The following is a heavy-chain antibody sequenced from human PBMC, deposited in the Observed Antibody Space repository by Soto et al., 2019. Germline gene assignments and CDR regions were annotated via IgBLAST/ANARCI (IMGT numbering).Heavy chain of an antibody. J-gene: IGHJ4*02. D-gene: IGHD5-18*01. CDR3: AREAGYSYGLIDY. V-gene: IGHV3-33*01. Sequence: QVQLVESGGGVVQPGRSLRLSCAASGFTFSSYGMHWVRQAPGKGLEWVAVIWYDGSNKYYADSVKGRFTISRDNSKNTLYLQMNSLRAEDTAVYYCAREAGYSYGLIDYWGQGTLVTVSS. CDR1: GFTFSSYG. CDR2: IWYDGSNK.